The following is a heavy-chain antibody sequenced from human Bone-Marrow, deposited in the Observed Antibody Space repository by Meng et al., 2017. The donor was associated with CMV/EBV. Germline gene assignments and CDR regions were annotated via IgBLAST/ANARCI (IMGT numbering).Heavy chain of an antibody. J-gene: IGHJ4*02. V-gene: IGHV3-74*01. CDR3: GRGRGSGSSDY. CDR2: INSDGGST. Sequence: WGSLRLSCAASGFTFGSYWMHWVRQAPGKGLVLVSRINSDGGSTIYADSVKGRFTIFRDNAKKTLFMQMDSLKVEDTAVYYCGRGRGSGSSDYWGQGTLVTVSS. CDR1: GFTFGSYW. D-gene: IGHD3-10*01.